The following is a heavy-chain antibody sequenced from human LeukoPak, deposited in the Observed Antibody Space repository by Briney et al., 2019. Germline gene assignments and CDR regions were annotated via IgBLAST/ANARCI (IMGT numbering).Heavy chain of an antibody. CDR3: LRGFFDS. CDR2: ISTSGGRI. J-gene: IGHJ5*01. CDR1: GFTFSSYD. Sequence: AGGSLRLSCAASGFTFSSYDMSWVRQAPGKGLEWVSAISTSGGRIYYADSGKGRFTISRDSSKNTLYLQMNSLRAEDTAVYYCLRGFFDSWGQGTLVTVSS. D-gene: IGHD5-12*01. V-gene: IGHV3-23*01.